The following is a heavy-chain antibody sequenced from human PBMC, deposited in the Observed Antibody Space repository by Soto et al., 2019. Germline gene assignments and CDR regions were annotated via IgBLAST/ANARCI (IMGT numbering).Heavy chain of an antibody. V-gene: IGHV1-18*01. J-gene: IGHJ4*02. Sequence: QVQLVQSGAEVKKPGASVKVSCKASGYTFTSYGISWVRQAPGQGLEWMGWISAYNGNTNYAQKLQGRVTMTTDTSTSTADIELRSLRSDDTAVYYCSRDRGYSAYGDYWGQGTLVTVSS. CDR2: ISAYNGNT. CDR1: GYTFTSYG. D-gene: IGHD5-12*01. CDR3: SRDRGYSAYGDY.